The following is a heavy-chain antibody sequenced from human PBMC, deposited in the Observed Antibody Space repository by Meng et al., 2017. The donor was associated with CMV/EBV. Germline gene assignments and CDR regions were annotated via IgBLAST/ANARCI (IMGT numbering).Heavy chain of an antibody. CDR2: IYSGVSST. V-gene: IGHV3-23*03. CDR3: AKDHRDFWSGYTTGWFDP. Sequence: GESLKISCAASGFTFSSYAMSWVRQAPGKGLEWVSVIYSGVSSTYYADSVKGRFTISRDNSKNTLYLQMNSLRAEDTAVYYCAKDHRDFWSGYTTGWFDPWGQGTLVTVSS. J-gene: IGHJ5*02. CDR1: GFTFSSYA. D-gene: IGHD3-3*01.